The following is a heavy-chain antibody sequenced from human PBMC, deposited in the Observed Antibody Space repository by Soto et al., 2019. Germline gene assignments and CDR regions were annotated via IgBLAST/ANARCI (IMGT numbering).Heavy chain of an antibody. CDR1: GYTFTSYG. V-gene: IGHV1-18*04. CDR3: ARVQIGIVVVPAAPNYYYYGMDV. Sequence: VASVKVSCKASGYTFTSYGISWVRQAPGQGLEWMGWISAYNGNTNYAQKLQGRVTMTTDASTSTAYMELRSLRSDDTAVYYCARVQIGIVVVPAAPNYYYYGMDVWVQGTTVTVSS. D-gene: IGHD2-2*01. CDR2: ISAYNGNT. J-gene: IGHJ6*02.